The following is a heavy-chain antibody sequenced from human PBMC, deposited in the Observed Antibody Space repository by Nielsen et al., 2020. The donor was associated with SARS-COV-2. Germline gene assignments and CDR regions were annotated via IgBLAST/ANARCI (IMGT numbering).Heavy chain of an antibody. Sequence: GESLKISCAASGFTFSFHEMNWVRQAPGKGLEWVAYISSSGTGIYYADSVKGRFTISRDNSKNTLYLQMNSLRAEDTAVYYCAKGVYYYDSSGYYYPPISYYYYGMDVWGQGTTVTVSS. CDR1: GFTFSFHE. V-gene: IGHV3-48*03. CDR3: AKGVYYYDSSGYYYPPISYYYYGMDV. CDR2: ISSSGTGI. D-gene: IGHD3-22*01. J-gene: IGHJ6*02.